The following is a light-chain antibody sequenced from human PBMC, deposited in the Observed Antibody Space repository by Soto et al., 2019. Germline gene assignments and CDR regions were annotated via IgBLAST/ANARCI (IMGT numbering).Light chain of an antibody. CDR2: EVS. CDR1: SSDVGGYNY. Sequence: QSVLTQPASVSGSPGQSITISCTGTSSDVGGYNYVSWYQHHPGKAPRLMIYEVSNRPSGVSDRFSGSKSGNTASLTISGLLAEDEADYSCSSYTSISTYVFGTGTKVTVL. V-gene: IGLV2-14*01. CDR3: SSYTSISTYV. J-gene: IGLJ1*01.